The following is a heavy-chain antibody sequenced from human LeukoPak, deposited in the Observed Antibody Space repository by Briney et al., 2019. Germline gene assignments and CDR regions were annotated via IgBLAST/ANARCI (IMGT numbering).Heavy chain of an antibody. Sequence: ASLKVSCKASGYTFTSYGISWVRQPPGHGLEWMGWISAYNGNTNYAQKLQGRVTMTTDTSTSTAYMELRSLRSDDTAVYYCARLEGELPPHYWGQGTLVTVSS. J-gene: IGHJ4*02. V-gene: IGHV1-18*01. D-gene: IGHD1-26*01. CDR1: GYTFTSYG. CDR2: ISAYNGNT. CDR3: ARLEGELPPHY.